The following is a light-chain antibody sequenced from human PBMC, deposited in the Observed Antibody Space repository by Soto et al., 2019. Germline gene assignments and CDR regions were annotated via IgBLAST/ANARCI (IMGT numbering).Light chain of an antibody. CDR2: RNN. Sequence: QSVLTQPPSASGTPGQRVTISCSGSRSNIGSTYVYWYQQLPGTAPKLIIYRNNQGPSGTADRVSGSKSGTSASLYNSGLWYEDEGDYYFAAWGDSMRAIFGGGTKLAVL. CDR1: RSNIGSTY. CDR3: AAWGDSMRAI. J-gene: IGLJ2*01. V-gene: IGLV1-47*03.